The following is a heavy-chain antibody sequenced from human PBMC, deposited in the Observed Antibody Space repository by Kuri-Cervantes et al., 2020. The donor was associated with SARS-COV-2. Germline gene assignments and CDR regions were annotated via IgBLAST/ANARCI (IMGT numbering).Heavy chain of an antibody. CDR3: ARDRCSSTSCYGAWFDP. Sequence: GGSLRLSCAASGFTFSSYWMSWVHQAPGKGLEWVANIKQDGSEKYYVDSVKGRFTISRDNAKNSLYLQMNSLRAEDTAVYYCARDRCSSTSCYGAWFDPWGQGTLVTVSS. V-gene: IGHV3-7*01. CDR2: IKQDGSEK. J-gene: IGHJ5*02. D-gene: IGHD2-2*01. CDR1: GFTFSSYW.